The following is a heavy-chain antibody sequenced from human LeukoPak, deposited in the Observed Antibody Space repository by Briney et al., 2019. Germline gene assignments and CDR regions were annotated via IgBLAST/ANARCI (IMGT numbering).Heavy chain of an antibody. J-gene: IGHJ4*02. V-gene: IGHV3-23*01. CDR2: IGGSGGST. D-gene: IGHD3-10*01. CDR1: GFTFSSYA. Sequence: GGSLRLSCAASGFTFSSYAMSWVRQAPGKGLEWVSSIGGSGGSTYYADSVRGRFTISRDNSKNTLYLQMNSLRAEDTAVYYCARKAGYYYGSGDYWGQGTLVTVSS. CDR3: ARKAGYYYGSGDY.